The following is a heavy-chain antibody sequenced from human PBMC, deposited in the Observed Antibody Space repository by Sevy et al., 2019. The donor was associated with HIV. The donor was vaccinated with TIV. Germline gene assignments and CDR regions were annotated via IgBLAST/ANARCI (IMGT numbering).Heavy chain of an antibody. J-gene: IGHJ4*02. CDR3: AKATSEKATEDQFEY. D-gene: IGHD5-12*01. CDR1: GFTFNSFA. Sequence: GGSLRLSCAASGFTFNSFAISWVRQAPGKGLEWVSGVSGSGDRTYYTDYMKGRFTVARDNSKNTLYLQIDNLRVEDTAVYYCAKATSEKATEDQFEYWGQGTLVTVSS. CDR2: VSGSGDRT. V-gene: IGHV3-23*01.